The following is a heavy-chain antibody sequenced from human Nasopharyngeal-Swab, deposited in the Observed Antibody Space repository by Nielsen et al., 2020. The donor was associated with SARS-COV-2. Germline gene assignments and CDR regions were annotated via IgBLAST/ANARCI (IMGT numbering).Heavy chain of an antibody. Sequence: RGSLRLSCAASGFTFSDYYMSWIRQAPGKGLEWVSYISSSSSYTNYADSVKGRFTISRDNAKNSLYLQMNSLRAEDTAVYYCAGGDGFPEGDYWGQGTLVTVSS. D-gene: IGHD5-24*01. J-gene: IGHJ4*02. CDR1: GFTFSDYY. V-gene: IGHV3-11*03. CDR3: AGGDGFPEGDY. CDR2: ISSSSSYT.